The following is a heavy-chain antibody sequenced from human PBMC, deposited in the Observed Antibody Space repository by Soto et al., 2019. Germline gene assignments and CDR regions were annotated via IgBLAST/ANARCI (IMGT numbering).Heavy chain of an antibody. D-gene: IGHD6-25*01. J-gene: IGHJ5*02. CDR3: ARGASESSGGNWFDP. CDR1: GYTFTSYA. Sequence: QVQLVQSGAGVKKPRASVKVSCKASGYTFTSYAMHWVRQAPGQRLEWMGWINVGNGNTKYSQKFQGRVTITRDTSASTAYMELSSLKSEDTAVYYCARGASESSGGNWFDPWGQGTLVTVSS. CDR2: INVGNGNT. V-gene: IGHV1-3*01.